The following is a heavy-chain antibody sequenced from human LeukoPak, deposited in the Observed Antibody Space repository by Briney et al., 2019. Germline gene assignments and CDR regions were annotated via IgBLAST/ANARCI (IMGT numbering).Heavy chain of an antibody. Sequence: SETLSLTCAVSGGSISSGGYSWSWLRQPPGKGLEWIGYIYHSGSTYYNPSLKSRVTISVDRSKNQFSLKLSSVTAADTAVYYCARGSTQDTAMQTSYWYFDLWGRGTLVTVSS. V-gene: IGHV4-30-2*01. CDR2: IYHSGST. J-gene: IGHJ2*01. CDR1: GGSISSGGYS. D-gene: IGHD5-18*01. CDR3: ARGSTQDTAMQTSYWYFDL.